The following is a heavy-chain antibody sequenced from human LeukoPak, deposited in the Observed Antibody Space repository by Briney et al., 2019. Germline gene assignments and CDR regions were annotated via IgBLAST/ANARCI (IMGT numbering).Heavy chain of an antibody. D-gene: IGHD3-3*01. Sequence: GASVKVSCKASGYTFTSYGISWVRQAPGQGLEWMGWISAYNGNTNYAQKLQGRVTMTTDTSTSTAYMELRSLRSDDTAVHYCARVGYYDFWSGPTKYYYYMDVWGKGTTVTVSS. V-gene: IGHV1-18*01. CDR1: GYTFTSYG. J-gene: IGHJ6*03. CDR3: ARVGYYDFWSGPTKYYYYMDV. CDR2: ISAYNGNT.